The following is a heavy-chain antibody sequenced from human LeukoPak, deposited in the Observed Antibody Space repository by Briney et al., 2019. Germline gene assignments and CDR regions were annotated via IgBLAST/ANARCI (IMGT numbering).Heavy chain of an antibody. V-gene: IGHV3-7*01. CDR3: ARSYCSGGSCYHGAEYFQH. CDR1: GFTFSSYW. D-gene: IGHD2-15*01. Sequence: GGSLRLSCAASGFTFSSYWMSWVRQAPGKGLEWVANIKQDGSEKYYVDSVKGRFTISRDNAKNSLYLQMNSLRAEDTAAYYCARSYCSGGSCYHGAEYFQHWGQGTLSPSPQ. J-gene: IGHJ1*01. CDR2: IKQDGSEK.